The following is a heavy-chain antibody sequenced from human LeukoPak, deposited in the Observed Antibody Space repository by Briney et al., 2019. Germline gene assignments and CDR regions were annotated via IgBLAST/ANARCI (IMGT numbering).Heavy chain of an antibody. Sequence: GGSLRLSCAASGFTFSSNTMGWVRQAPGKGLEWVSGISGSGVNTYYADSVKGRFTISRDNSKNTLYLQMDSLRAEDTAVYYCAKAFGRATYDFWGQGILVTVSS. CDR2: ISGSGVNT. CDR1: GFTFSSNT. V-gene: IGHV3-23*01. CDR3: AKAFGRATYDF. J-gene: IGHJ4*02. D-gene: IGHD1-26*01.